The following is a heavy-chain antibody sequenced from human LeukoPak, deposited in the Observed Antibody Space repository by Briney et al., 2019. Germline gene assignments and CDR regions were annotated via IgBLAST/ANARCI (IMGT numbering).Heavy chain of an antibody. CDR3: ARDSPHQRFDY. Sequence: ASVKVSCKASGYTFIDYWIHGVRQAPGQGLEWMGRIDLKTGDITSAQTFQGRVTMTRDTSISTTYMDLRGLGTDDTAVYYCARDSPHQRFDYWGQGTLVTVSS. CDR2: IDLKTGDI. CDR1: GYTFIDYW. J-gene: IGHJ4*02. V-gene: IGHV1-2*02.